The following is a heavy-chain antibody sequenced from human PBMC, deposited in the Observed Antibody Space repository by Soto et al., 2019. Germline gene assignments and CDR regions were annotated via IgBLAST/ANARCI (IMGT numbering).Heavy chain of an antibody. V-gene: IGHV3-64D*06. CDR3: VKDSSSWYYFDY. CDR2: MSSNGIST. D-gene: IGHD6-13*01. CDR1: GFTFSTYA. J-gene: IGHJ4*02. Sequence: PGGSLRLSCSASGFTFSTYAMHWVRQAPGKGLEYVSAMSSNGISTYYADSVKGRFTISRDNSKNTLYLQMSSLRAQDTAVYYCVKDSSSWYYFDYWGPGTLVTVSS.